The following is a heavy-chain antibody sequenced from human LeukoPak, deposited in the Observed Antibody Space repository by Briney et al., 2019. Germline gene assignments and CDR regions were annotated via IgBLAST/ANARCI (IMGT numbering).Heavy chain of an antibody. CDR2: IYYSGST. V-gene: IGHV4-59*01. Sequence: SETLSLTCTVSGGSISSYYWSWIRQPPGKGLERIGYIYYSGSTNYNPSLKSRVTISVDTSKNQFSLKLSSVTAADTAVYYCAGFDEYYFDYWGQGTLVTVSS. CDR1: GGSISSYY. CDR3: AGFDEYYFDY. J-gene: IGHJ4*02. D-gene: IGHD3-9*01.